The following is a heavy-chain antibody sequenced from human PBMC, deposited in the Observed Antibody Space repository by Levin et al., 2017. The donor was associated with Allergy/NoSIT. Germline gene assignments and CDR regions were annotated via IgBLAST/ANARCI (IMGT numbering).Heavy chain of an antibody. D-gene: IGHD2-2*01. Sequence: SVKVSCKASGGTFSSYAISWVRQAPGQGLEWMGGIIPIFGTANYAQKFQGRVTITADESTSTAYMELSSLRSEDTAVYYCARKGSTLRRDYYYYGMDVWGQGTTVTVSS. CDR3: ARKGSTLRRDYYYYGMDV. CDR1: GGTFSSYA. J-gene: IGHJ6*02. CDR2: IIPIFGTA. V-gene: IGHV1-69*13.